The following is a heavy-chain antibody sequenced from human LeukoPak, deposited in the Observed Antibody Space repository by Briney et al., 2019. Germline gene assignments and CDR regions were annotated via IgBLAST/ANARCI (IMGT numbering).Heavy chain of an antibody. J-gene: IGHJ4*02. Sequence: GASVKVSCKASGYTFTSYAMHWVRQAPGQRLEWMGWINAGNGNTKYSQKFQGRVTITRDTSASTAYTELSSLRSEDTAVYYCARYYRGYYDSSGYLRSDYWGQGTLVTVSS. D-gene: IGHD3-22*01. CDR3: ARYYRGYYDSSGYLRSDY. CDR1: GYTFTSYA. V-gene: IGHV1-3*01. CDR2: INAGNGNT.